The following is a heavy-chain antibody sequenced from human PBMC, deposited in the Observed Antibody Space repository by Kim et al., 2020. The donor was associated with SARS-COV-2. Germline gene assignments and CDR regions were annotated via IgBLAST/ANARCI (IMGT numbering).Heavy chain of an antibody. V-gene: IGHV3-21*01. J-gene: IGHJ2*01. CDR1: GFTFSSYS. D-gene: IGHD2-2*01. CDR2: ISSSSSYI. Sequence: GGSLRLSCAASGFTFSSYSMNWVRQAPGKGLEWVSSISSSSSYIYYADSVKGRFTISRDNAKNSLYLQMNSLRAEDTAVYYCARDTPEGYQLLKRYWYFDLWGRGTLVTVSS. CDR3: ARDTPEGYQLLKRYWYFDL.